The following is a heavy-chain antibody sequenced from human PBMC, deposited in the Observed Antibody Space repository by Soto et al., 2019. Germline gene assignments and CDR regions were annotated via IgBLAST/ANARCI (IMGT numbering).Heavy chain of an antibody. CDR2: RAYDGSNK. CDR1: GFTFSIYG. V-gene: IGHV3-30*18. D-gene: IGHD6-13*01. Sequence: QVQLVESGGGVVQPGRSLRLSFAVSGFTFSIYGIHWVRQAPGKGLEWVAVRAYDGSNKYYADSVKGRFTISRDNSKNPLYLQMNSLRADDKAVYYCAKYRRSSGKFDYWGQGTMVTVSS. J-gene: IGHJ4*02. CDR3: AKYRRSSGKFDY.